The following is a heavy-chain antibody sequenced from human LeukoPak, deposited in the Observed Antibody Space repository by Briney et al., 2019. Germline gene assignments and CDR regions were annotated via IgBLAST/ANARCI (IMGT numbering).Heavy chain of an antibody. CDR1: GGSISSSDW. CDR3: ARDGGESGDYGAFDI. Sequence: KPSGTLSLTCAVSGGSISSSDWWSWVRQPPGQGLEWIGEVYHSGSTKHNPSLMSRVTMSVDKSKNQFSLKLSSVTAADTAVYYCARDGGESGDYGAFDIWGQGTMVTVSS. CDR2: VYHSGST. V-gene: IGHV4-4*02. J-gene: IGHJ3*02. D-gene: IGHD4-17*01.